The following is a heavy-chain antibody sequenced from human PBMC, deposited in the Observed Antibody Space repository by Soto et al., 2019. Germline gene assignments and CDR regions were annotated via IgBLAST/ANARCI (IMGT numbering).Heavy chain of an antibody. J-gene: IGHJ4*02. Sequence: PGGSLRLSCAASGFSFAGYALTWVRLAQGKGLEWVASISGGGGSTYYADSVKGRFSISRDNSNRMVYLQMGSLTAGDTAVYYCAKTETINGYYNAFDYWGQGP. V-gene: IGHV3-23*01. CDR3: AKTETINGYYNAFDY. CDR2: ISGGGGST. D-gene: IGHD3-9*01. CDR1: GFSFAGYA.